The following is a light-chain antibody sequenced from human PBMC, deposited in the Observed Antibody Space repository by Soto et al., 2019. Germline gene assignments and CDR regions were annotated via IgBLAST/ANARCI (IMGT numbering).Light chain of an antibody. J-gene: IGKJ5*01. CDR1: QDISSW. CDR2: ATS. Sequence: IHMTLSTSSVSASVGHRVTLTCRASQDISSWLAWYQQKKGKAPKLLIYATSSLQSGVPSRFSGSGYGTDFTLTISSLQPEDFATYYCQQANSFPITFGQGTRLEIK. V-gene: IGKV1-12*01. CDR3: QQANSFPIT.